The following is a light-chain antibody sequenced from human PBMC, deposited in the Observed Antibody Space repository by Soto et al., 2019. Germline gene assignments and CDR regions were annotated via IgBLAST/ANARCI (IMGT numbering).Light chain of an antibody. V-gene: IGKV3-15*01. CDR1: QRVSSN. Sequence: EIVITQSPAAPSVSPGQRPTLSCKAHQRVSSNLAWYQKKPGQAPRLLIYGASTRATGIPARFSGSGAATEFTLTISSLQSGDFADYYCQQYNIWPPWTFGQGTKVDIK. CDR2: GAS. J-gene: IGKJ1*01. CDR3: QQYNIWPPWT.